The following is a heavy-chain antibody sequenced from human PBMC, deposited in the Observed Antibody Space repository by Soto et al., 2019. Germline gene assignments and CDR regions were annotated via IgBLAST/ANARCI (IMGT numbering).Heavy chain of an antibody. D-gene: IGHD1-1*01. Sequence: PGESLKISCKGSGYSFTSYWIGWVRQMPGKGLEWMGIIYPGDSDTRYSPSFQGQVTISADKSISTAYLQWSSLKASDTAMYYCARLGGTNLRNTGTTWDYYYYYGMDVWGQGTTVTVSS. CDR2: IYPGDSDT. CDR3: ARLGGTNLRNTGTTWDYYYYYGMDV. J-gene: IGHJ6*02. CDR1: GYSFTSYW. V-gene: IGHV5-51*01.